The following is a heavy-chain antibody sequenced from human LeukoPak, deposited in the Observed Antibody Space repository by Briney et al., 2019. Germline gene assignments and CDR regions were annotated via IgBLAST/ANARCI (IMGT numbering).Heavy chain of an antibody. V-gene: IGHV1-24*01. J-gene: IGHJ6*02. D-gene: IGHD3-16*02. CDR3: ASPVWGSYRPQPPLPYYGMDV. CDR2: FDPEDGET. CDR1: GYTLTELS. Sequence: ASVKVSCKVSGYTLTELSMHWVRQAPGKGLEWMGGFDPEDGETIYAQKFQGRVTMTEDTSTDTAYMELSSLRSEDTAVYYCASPVWGSYRPQPPLPYYGMDVWGQGTTVTVSS.